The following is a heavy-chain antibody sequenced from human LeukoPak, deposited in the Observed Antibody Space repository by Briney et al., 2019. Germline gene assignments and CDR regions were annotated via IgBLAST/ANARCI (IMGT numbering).Heavy chain of an antibody. V-gene: IGHV3-7*05. Sequence: PGGSLRLSCAASGFTVSSNYMSWVRQAPGKGLEWVANIQPDGGSTYYVDSVKGRFTISRDNAKNSLYLQMNSLRAEDTAMYYCTRIIVEVPGVSDYCDYWGQGTLVTVSS. D-gene: IGHD2-2*01. J-gene: IGHJ4*02. CDR3: TRIIVEVPGVSDYCDY. CDR2: IQPDGGST. CDR1: GFTVSSNY.